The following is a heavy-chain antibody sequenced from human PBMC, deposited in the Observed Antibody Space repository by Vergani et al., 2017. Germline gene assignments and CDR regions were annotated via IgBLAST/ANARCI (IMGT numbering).Heavy chain of an antibody. J-gene: IGHJ4*02. CDR2: IRSDEIRS. V-gene: IGHV3-30*02. CDR1: GFTFHSYG. D-gene: IGHD2-15*01. Sequence: QGQLGEFGGGVVQPGGPMRLSCAAFGFTFHSYGMHWVRQAPGKGLEGVASIRSDEIRSYYGDSMEGPWTISRDNSKNTLYLQMKSLRPENTAVYYCAMEGGGYYSGGTCFPEYWGQGTLVIVSS. CDR3: AMEGGGYYSGGTCFPEY.